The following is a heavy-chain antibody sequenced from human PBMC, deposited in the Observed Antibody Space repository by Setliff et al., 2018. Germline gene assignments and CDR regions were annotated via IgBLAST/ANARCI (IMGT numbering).Heavy chain of an antibody. CDR2: IIPILGIA. CDR3: ARDGDSSGYSYDAFDI. D-gene: IGHD3-22*01. Sequence: SVKVSCKASGGTFSSYAISWVRQAPGQGLEWMGGIIPILGIANYAQKFQGRVTITADKSTSTAYMELSSLRSEDTAVYYCARDGDSSGYSYDAFDIWGQGTMVTV. V-gene: IGHV1-69*10. J-gene: IGHJ3*02. CDR1: GGTFSSYA.